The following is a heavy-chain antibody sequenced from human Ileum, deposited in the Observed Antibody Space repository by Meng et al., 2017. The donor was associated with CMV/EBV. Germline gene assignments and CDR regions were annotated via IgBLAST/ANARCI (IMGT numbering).Heavy chain of an antibody. V-gene: IGHV1-2*02. D-gene: IGHD3-9*01. CDR2: VNPNNGGT. J-gene: IGHJ4*02. Sequence: KVPCKASGYTFNYFYLHWVRQAPGQGPEWMGWVNPNNGGTDFAQKFQGRVNMTSDTSISTVYLELRRLTFDDTAVYYCARGPWGFDLWGQGTLVTVSS. CDR1: GYTFNYFY. CDR3: ARGPWGFDL.